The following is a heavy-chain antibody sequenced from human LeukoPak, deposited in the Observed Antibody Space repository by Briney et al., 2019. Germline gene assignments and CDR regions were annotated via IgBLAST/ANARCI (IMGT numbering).Heavy chain of an antibody. J-gene: IGHJ4*02. D-gene: IGHD3-22*01. CDR1: GGSISTSNYY. CDR3: ARHTRNYYDSSGRSVDY. CDR2: IFYSGST. V-gene: IGHV4-39*01. Sequence: SSETLSLTCTVSGGSISTSNYYWGWIRQPPGKGLEWIGNIFYSGSTYYSPSLKSRVTISLDTSRNQFSLKLSSVTAADTAVYYCARHTRNYYDSSGRSVDYWGQGTLVTVSS.